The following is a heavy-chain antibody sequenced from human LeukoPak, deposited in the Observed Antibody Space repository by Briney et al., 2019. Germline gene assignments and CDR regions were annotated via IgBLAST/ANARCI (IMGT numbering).Heavy chain of an antibody. D-gene: IGHD1-26*01. CDR1: GGSISSYY. J-gene: IGHJ4*02. CDR2: IYYSGST. V-gene: IGHV4-59*01. CDR3: ARGNSGSYFDY. Sequence: SEALSLTCTVSGGSISSYYWSWIRQPPGKGLEWIGYIYYSGSTNYNPSLKSRVTISVDTSKNQFSLKLSSVTAADTAVYYCARGNSGSYFDYWGQGTLVTVSS.